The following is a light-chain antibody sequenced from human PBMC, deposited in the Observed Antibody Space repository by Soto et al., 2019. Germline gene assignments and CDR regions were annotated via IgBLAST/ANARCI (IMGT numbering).Light chain of an antibody. J-gene: IGLJ2*01. CDR1: KVGDKY. CDR3: QTWDNNIKI. Sequence: SYELTQTPSVSVSPGQTASITCSGDKVGDKYVCWYQQKAGQSPILVIYQNNQRPSGIPERFSGSNSVNTATLTISGTQAMDEADYYCQTWDNNIKIFGGRTKVTVL. V-gene: IGLV3-1*01. CDR2: QNN.